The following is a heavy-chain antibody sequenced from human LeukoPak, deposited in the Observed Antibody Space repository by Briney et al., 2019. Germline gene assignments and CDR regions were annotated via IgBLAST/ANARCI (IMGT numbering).Heavy chain of an antibody. Sequence: GRSLRLSCAASGFTFSSYAMHWVRQAPGKGLEWVAVLSYDGSNKYYADSVKGRFTISRDNSKNTLYLQMNSLRAEDTAVYYCARDPGVLRFLEWSDAFDIWGQGTMVTVSS. CDR3: ARDPGVLRFLEWSDAFDI. CDR1: GFTFSSYA. D-gene: IGHD3-3*01. CDR2: LSYDGSNK. V-gene: IGHV3-30-3*01. J-gene: IGHJ3*02.